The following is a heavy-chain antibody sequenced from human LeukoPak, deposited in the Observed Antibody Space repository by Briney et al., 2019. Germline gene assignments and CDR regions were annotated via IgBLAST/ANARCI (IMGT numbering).Heavy chain of an antibody. Sequence: SETLSLTCTVSGGSISSSSYYWGWIRQPPGKGLEWIGSVSYSGSTYYNPYLKSRVTISVDTSKNQFSLKLSSVTAADTAVYYCARHRLYYSNYKAFDYWGQGTLVTVSS. CDR2: VSYSGST. V-gene: IGHV4-39*01. J-gene: IGHJ4*02. D-gene: IGHD4-11*01. CDR3: ARHRLYYSNYKAFDY. CDR1: GGSISSSSYY.